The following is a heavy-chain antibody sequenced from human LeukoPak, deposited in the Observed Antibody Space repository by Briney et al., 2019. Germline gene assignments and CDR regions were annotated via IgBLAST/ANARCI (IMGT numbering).Heavy chain of an antibody. J-gene: IGHJ4*02. V-gene: IGHV1-2*02. D-gene: IGHD3-10*01. Sequence: ASVKVSCKASGYTFTGYYMHWVRQAPGQGLEWMGWINPNSGGTNYAQKFQGRVTMTTDTSTSTAYMELRSLRSDDTALYYCARESYNSGSYYNDYWGQGTLVTVSS. CDR1: GYTFTGYY. CDR2: INPNSGGT. CDR3: ARESYNSGSYYNDY.